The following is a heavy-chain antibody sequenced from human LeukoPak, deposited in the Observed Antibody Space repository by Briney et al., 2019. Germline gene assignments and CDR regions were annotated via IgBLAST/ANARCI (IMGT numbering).Heavy chain of an antibody. CDR1: GFSFSDYD. J-gene: IGHJ4*02. CDR2: ISGSSSHR. D-gene: IGHD6-25*01. Sequence: AGGSLRLSCTASGFSFSDYDMNWVRQAPGKGLEWVSSISGSSSHRYYADSAKGRFTISRDNAKNSLYLQMNSLRAEDTAVYYCARAFPPLRTSAAGDYWGQGTLVTVFS. CDR3: ARAFPPLRTSAAGDY. V-gene: IGHV3-21*06.